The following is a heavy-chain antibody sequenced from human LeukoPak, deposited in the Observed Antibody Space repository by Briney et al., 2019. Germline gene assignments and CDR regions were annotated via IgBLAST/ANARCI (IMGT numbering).Heavy chain of an antibody. V-gene: IGHV6-1*01. CDR1: GDSVSSDGPA. D-gene: IGHD1-26*01. J-gene: IGHJ3*02. Sequence: SQTLSLTCAISGDSVSSDGPAWNWIRQSLSRGLEWLGRTYFRSKKWCNDYAVAVNSRITINPDTSKNQFSLQLNSVTPEDTAVYYCARGKYSAFDIWSQGTRVSVSS. CDR3: ARGKYSAFDI. CDR2: TYFRSKKWCN.